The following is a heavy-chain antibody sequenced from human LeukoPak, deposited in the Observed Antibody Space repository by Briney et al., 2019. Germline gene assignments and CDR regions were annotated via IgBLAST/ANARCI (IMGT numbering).Heavy chain of an antibody. CDR1: GFTFSNYV. J-gene: IGHJ5*01. Sequence: GGSLRLSCAASGFTFSNYVMSWVRQAPGKGLEWVSTITAGGGATYYAGSVKGRFTTSRDDSKNTLYLQMNSLRAEDTAVYFCAKGATFGINWFDSWGQGTLVSVSS. CDR2: ITAGGGAT. D-gene: IGHD1-14*01. V-gene: IGHV3-23*01. CDR3: AKGATFGINWFDS.